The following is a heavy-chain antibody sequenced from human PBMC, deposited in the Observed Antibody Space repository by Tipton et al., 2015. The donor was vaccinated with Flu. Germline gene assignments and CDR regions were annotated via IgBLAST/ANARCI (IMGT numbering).Heavy chain of an antibody. CDR3: ARDVYYDFWSGYYLHPIFDY. CDR2: IYYSGST. Sequence: TLSLTCIVSGGSISSYYWSWIRQPPGKGLEWIGYIYYSGSTNYNPSLKSRVTISVDTSKNQFYLKLSSVTAADTAVYYCARDVYYDFWSGYYLHPIFDYWGQGTLVTVSS. V-gene: IGHV4-59*08. D-gene: IGHD3-3*01. J-gene: IGHJ4*02. CDR1: GGSISSYY.